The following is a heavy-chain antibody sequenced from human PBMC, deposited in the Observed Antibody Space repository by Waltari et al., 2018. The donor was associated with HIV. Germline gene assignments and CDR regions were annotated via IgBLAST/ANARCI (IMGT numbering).Heavy chain of an antibody. CDR3: ASLSGSFDI. Sequence: QVHLVESGGGVVQPGGSLRLSCAASGFPFNSYAIHWVRQAPGKGVEWGAVISYDGGNKYYADSVKGRFIISRDNSKNTLYLQLNSLRAEDKAVYYCASLSGSFDIWGQGTRVSVSS. CDR1: GFPFNSYA. CDR2: ISYDGGNK. D-gene: IGHD1-20*01. J-gene: IGHJ3*02. V-gene: IGHV3-30-3*01.